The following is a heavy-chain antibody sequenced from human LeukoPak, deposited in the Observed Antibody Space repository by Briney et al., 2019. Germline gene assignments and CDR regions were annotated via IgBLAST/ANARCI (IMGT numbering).Heavy chain of an antibody. CDR2: ISYDGSNK. V-gene: IGHV3-30*18. Sequence: PGGSLRLSCAASGFTFSSYGMHWVRQAPGKGLEWLAVISYDGSNKYYADSVKGRFTISRDNSKNTLYLQMNSLRAEDTAVYYCAKDQVGASDYWGQGTLVTVSS. CDR3: AKDQVGASDY. CDR1: GFTFSSYG. J-gene: IGHJ4*02. D-gene: IGHD1-26*01.